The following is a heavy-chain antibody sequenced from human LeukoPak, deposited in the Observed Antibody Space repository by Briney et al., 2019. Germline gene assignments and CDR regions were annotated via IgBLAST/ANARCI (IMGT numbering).Heavy chain of an antibody. D-gene: IGHD3-10*01. CDR3: ARVSVRGVDRNFDY. CDR1: GFTVSSNY. Sequence: SGGSLRLSCAASGFTVSSNYMSWVRQAPGKGLEWVSVIYSGGSTYYADSVKGRFTISRDNSKNTLYLQMNSLRAEDTAVYYCARVSVRGVDRNFDYWGQGTLVTVSS. J-gene: IGHJ4*02. CDR2: IYSGGST. V-gene: IGHV3-53*01.